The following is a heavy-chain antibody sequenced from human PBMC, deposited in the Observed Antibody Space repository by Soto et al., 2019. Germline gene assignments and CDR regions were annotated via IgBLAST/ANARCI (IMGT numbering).Heavy chain of an antibody. J-gene: IGHJ6*03. CDR3: AATCSLQWYYMDV. CDR2: TYYRSRWYN. V-gene: IGHV6-1*01. CDR1: GDSVSSNSAA. D-gene: IGHD6-19*01. Sequence: SQTLSLTCVISGDSVSSNSAAWNWIRQSPSRGLEWLGRTYYRSRWYNDYAVSVRSRITVNADTSKNQFSLHLNSVTPEDTAVYSCAATCSLQWYYMDVRDKETTCTVAS.